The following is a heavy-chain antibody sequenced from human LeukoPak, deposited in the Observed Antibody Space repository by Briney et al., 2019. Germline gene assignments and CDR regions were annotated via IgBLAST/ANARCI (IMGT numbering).Heavy chain of an antibody. V-gene: IGHV1-69*13. CDR1: GGTFSSYA. D-gene: IGHD3-10*01. CDR3: ARDRQGRYYGSGSYYNPGGAFDI. J-gene: IGHJ3*02. Sequence: ASVKVSCKASGGTFSSYAISWVRQAPGQGLEWMGGIIPIIGTANYAQKFQGRVTITADESTSTAYMELSSLRSEDTAVYYCARDRQGRYYGSGSYYNPGGAFDIWGQGTMVTVSS. CDR2: IIPIIGTA.